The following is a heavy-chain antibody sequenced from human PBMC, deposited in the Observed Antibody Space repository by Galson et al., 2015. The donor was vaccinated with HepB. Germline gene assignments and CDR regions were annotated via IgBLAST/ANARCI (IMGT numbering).Heavy chain of an antibody. V-gene: IGHV1-69*13. CDR1: GGTFSSYA. D-gene: IGHD6-13*01. Sequence: SVKVSCKASGGTFSSYAISWVRQAPGQGLEWMGGIIPIFGTANYAQKFQGRVTITADESTSTAYMELSSLRSEDTAVYYCARGDSSSWYRGDAFDIWGQGTMVTVSS. CDR3: ARGDSSSWYRGDAFDI. CDR2: IIPIFGTA. J-gene: IGHJ3*02.